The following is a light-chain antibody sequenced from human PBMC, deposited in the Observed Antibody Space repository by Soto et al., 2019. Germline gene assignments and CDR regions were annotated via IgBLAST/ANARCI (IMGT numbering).Light chain of an antibody. CDR2: AVS. CDR3: QHSYGTPRT. J-gene: IGKJ1*01. Sequence: IQMTQSPSSLSASVGDRVTITCRASESISTYLNWYKHKPGKAPKVLIYAVSSLQSGVPSRFSGSGSGTDFTLTITSLQPEDSATYYCQHSYGTPRTFGQGTKVEIK. CDR1: ESISTY. V-gene: IGKV1-39*01.